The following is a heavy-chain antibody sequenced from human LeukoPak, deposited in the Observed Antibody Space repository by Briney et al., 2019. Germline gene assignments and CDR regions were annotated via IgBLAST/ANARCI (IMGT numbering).Heavy chain of an antibody. CDR3: AKGADSSGYLYYFDY. D-gene: IGHD3-22*01. CDR2: ISYDRSNK. Sequence: GGSLRLSCAASGFTFSSYGMHWVRQAPGKGLEWVAVISYDRSNKYYADSVKGRFTISRDNSKNTLYLQMNSLRAEDTAVYYCAKGADSSGYLYYFDYWGQGTLVTVSS. V-gene: IGHV3-30*18. J-gene: IGHJ4*02. CDR1: GFTFSSYG.